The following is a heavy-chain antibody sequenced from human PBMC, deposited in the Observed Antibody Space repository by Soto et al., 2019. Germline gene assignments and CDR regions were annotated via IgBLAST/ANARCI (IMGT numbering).Heavy chain of an antibody. CDR1: GGSISSYY. V-gene: IGHV4-4*07. J-gene: IGHJ2*01. D-gene: IGHD6-13*01. Sequence: SETLSLTCTVSGGSISSYYWSWIRQPAGKGLEWIGRIYTSGSTNYNPSLKSRVTMSVDTSKNQFSLKLSSVTAADTAVYYCARGLAAAGPYWYFDLWGRGTLVTVSS. CDR3: ARGLAAAGPYWYFDL. CDR2: IYTSGST.